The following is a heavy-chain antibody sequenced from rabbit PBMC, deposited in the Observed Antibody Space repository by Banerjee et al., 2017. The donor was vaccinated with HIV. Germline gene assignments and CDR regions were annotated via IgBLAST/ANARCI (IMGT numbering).Heavy chain of an antibody. Sequence: EESGGDLVKPGASLTLTCTGSGFSCSNYWICWVRQAPGKGLEWIACIHAGSSGSTAYATWAKGRFTISKTSSTTVTLQMTSLTAADTATYFCAREGNTYGDYGDYKWGQGTLVTVS. CDR2: IHAGSSGST. CDR1: GFSCSNYW. CDR3: AREGNTYGDYGDYK. V-gene: IGHV1S45*01. D-gene: IGHD2-1*01. J-gene: IGHJ3*01.